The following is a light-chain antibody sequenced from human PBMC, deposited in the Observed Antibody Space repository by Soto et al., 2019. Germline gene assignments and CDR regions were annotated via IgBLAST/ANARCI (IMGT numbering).Light chain of an antibody. CDR1: QSIRSN. V-gene: IGKV3-15*01. CDR2: VAS. CDR3: QQYNNWPLT. J-gene: IGKJ4*01. Sequence: EIVMTQSPSALSASPVERGTLSGRASQSIRSNLAWYQQRPGQTPRLLIFVASTRATGIPARFTGSGSGTEFTLTISSLQSDDFAMYYCQQYNNWPLTFGGGTKVDIK.